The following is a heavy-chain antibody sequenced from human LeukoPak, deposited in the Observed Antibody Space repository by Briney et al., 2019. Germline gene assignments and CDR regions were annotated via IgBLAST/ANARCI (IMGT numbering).Heavy chain of an antibody. Sequence: PGGSLRLSCAASGFTFSSYAMHWVRQAPGRGLEWVAFISNDGSNQYYAESVKGRFTISRDNSKSTLYLQMNNLRVEDTAVFYCARDPYYDYVWGSWGGFDYWGQGTLVTVSS. CDR2: ISNDGSNQ. J-gene: IGHJ4*02. D-gene: IGHD3-16*01. CDR1: GFTFSSYA. CDR3: ARDPYYDYVWGSWGGFDY. V-gene: IGHV3-30-3*01.